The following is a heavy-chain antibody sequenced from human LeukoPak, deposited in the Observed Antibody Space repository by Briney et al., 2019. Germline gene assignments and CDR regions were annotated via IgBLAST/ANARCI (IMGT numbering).Heavy chain of an antibody. Sequence: GASVKVSCKASGYTFTGYYMHWVRQAPRQGLEWIGWINPNSGGTNYAQKFQGRVTMTRDTSISTAYMELSRLRSDDTAVYYCARNRGQLGNWFDPWGQGTLVTVSS. D-gene: IGHD6-6*01. CDR3: ARNRGQLGNWFDP. J-gene: IGHJ5*02. CDR1: GYTFTGYY. CDR2: INPNSGGT. V-gene: IGHV1-2*02.